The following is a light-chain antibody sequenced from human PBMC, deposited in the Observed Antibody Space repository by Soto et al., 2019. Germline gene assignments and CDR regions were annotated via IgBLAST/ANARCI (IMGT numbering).Light chain of an antibody. CDR3: MQALQTPFT. J-gene: IGKJ3*01. CDR1: QSLLHSNGYNY. CDR2: LGS. V-gene: IGKV2-28*01. Sequence: DIVMTQSPLSLPVTPGEPASISCRSSQSLLHSNGYNYLDWYLQKPGQSPQLLIYLGSNRASGGPDRFSGRGSGTDCTLKISRVEAEDVGVYYGMQALQTPFTVGPGTKVDIK.